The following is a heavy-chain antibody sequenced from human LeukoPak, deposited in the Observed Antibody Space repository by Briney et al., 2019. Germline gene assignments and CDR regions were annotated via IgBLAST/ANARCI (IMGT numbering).Heavy chain of an antibody. V-gene: IGHV3-23*01. D-gene: IGHD6-19*01. CDR2: LSGSGITT. Sequence: AGSLRLSCAASGFTFSNSATCWVRQAPGKGLEWVSTLSGSGITTYYADSVKGRFTISRDNSKNTLYLQMNSLRAEDTAVYYCAKGIYSSGWSYFDYWGHGTLVTVSS. CDR3: AKGIYSSGWSYFDY. CDR1: GFTFSNSA. J-gene: IGHJ4*01.